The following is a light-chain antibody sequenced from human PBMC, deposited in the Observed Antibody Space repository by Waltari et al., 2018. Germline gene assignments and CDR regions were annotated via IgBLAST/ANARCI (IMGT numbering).Light chain of an antibody. J-gene: IGKJ2*01. CDR2: AAS. CDR1: QSVINNY. Sequence: CRASQSVINNYLAWYQQKPGQAPSLLIYAASRRDVGVPDRFSGSGSGSDFTLTISRLEPEDFAIFYCQQYGVSPYTFGQGTKLEV. CDR3: QQYGVSPYT. V-gene: IGKV3-20*01.